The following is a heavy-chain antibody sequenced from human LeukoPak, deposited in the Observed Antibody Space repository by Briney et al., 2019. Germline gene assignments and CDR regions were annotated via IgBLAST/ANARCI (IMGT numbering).Heavy chain of an antibody. CDR1: GFTFSSYS. CDR2: IRSDSSII. V-gene: IGHV3-48*04. J-gene: IGHJ4*02. D-gene: IGHD3-22*01. Sequence: PGGSLRLSCAASGFTFSSYSMNWVRQAPGKGLEWVSYIRSDSSIIYYADSVKGRFTISRDNAKNSLYLQMNSLRAEDTAVYYCARGSYYDSAGHPFDYWGQGTLVTVSS. CDR3: ARGSYYDSAGHPFDY.